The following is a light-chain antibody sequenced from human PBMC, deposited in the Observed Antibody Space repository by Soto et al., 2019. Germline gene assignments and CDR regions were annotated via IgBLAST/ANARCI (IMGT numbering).Light chain of an antibody. V-gene: IGKV3-20*01. CDR1: QTVRNNY. CDR3: QQFSRYPLT. Sequence: VLTQSPGTLSLSPGERATLSCRASQTVRNNYLAWYQQKPGQAPRLLIYDASSRATGIPDRFSGGGSGTDFTLTISRLEPEDFAVYYCQQFSRYPLTFGGGTKVEIX. J-gene: IGKJ4*01. CDR2: DAS.